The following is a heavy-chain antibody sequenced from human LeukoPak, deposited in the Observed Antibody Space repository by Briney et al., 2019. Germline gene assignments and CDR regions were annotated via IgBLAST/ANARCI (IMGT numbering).Heavy chain of an antibody. CDR3: ARDLYYDSSGYYEY. J-gene: IGHJ4*02. Sequence: GRSLRLSCAASGFTFSSYNMNWVRQAPWKGLEWVSSISSSSSYIYYADSVKGRFTISRDNAKNSLYLQMNSLRAVDTAVYYCARDLYYDSSGYYEYWGQGTLITVSS. CDR2: ISSSSSYI. D-gene: IGHD3-22*01. V-gene: IGHV3-21*01. CDR1: GFTFSSYN.